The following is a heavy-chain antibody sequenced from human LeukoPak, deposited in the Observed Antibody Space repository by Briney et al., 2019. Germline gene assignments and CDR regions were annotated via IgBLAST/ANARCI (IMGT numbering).Heavy chain of an antibody. D-gene: IGHD3-16*01. CDR2: IIPIFGTA. J-gene: IGHJ5*02. V-gene: IGHV1-69*05. CDR1: GGTFSSYA. Sequence: SVKVSCKASGGTFSSYAISWVRQAPGQGLEWMGGIIPIFGTANYAQKFQGRVTITTDESTSTAYMELSSLRSEDTAVYYCARDGEGGVNAPYNWFDPWGQGTLVTVSS. CDR3: ARDGEGGVNAPYNWFDP.